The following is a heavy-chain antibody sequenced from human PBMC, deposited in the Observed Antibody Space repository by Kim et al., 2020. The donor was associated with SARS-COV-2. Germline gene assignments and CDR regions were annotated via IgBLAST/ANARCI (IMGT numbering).Heavy chain of an antibody. Sequence: GGSLRLSCAASGFTFSSYGMHWVRQAPGKGLEWVAVIWYDGSNKYYADSVKGRFTISRDNSKNTLYLQMNSLRAEDTAVYYCARDGYNWNFLGMDPLYYYGMDVWGQGTTVTVSS. D-gene: IGHD1-7*01. CDR1: GFTFSSYG. V-gene: IGHV3-33*01. CDR3: ARDGYNWNFLGMDPLYYYGMDV. J-gene: IGHJ6*02. CDR2: IWYDGSNK.